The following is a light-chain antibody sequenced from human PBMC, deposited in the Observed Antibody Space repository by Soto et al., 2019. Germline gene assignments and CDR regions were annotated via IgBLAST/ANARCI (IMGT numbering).Light chain of an antibody. CDR2: GAS. Sequence: EIVLAQSPGTPSLSPGGGATPSCRARQSVSGNFLAWYQEKPGQAPRLLIYGASSRATGIPDRFSGSGSGTDFTLTISRLEPEDFAVYYCRQYGRSLGFAFGGGTKVDIK. J-gene: IGKJ4*01. V-gene: IGKV3-20*01. CDR3: RQYGRSLGFA. CDR1: QSVSGNF.